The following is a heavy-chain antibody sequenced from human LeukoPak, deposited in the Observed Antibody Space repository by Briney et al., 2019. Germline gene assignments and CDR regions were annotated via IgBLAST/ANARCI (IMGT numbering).Heavy chain of an antibody. CDR1: GFTLRTYE. D-gene: IGHD1-1*01. V-gene: IGHV3-30*02. Sequence: GGSLRLSCAASGFTLRTYEMSWVRQAPGKGLEWVAFIRYDGSNKYYADSVKGRFTISRDNSNNTLFLQMNSLRPEDTAVYYCARAVVGELDAFDIWGQGTMVTVSS. CDR2: IRYDGSNK. CDR3: ARAVVGELDAFDI. J-gene: IGHJ3*02.